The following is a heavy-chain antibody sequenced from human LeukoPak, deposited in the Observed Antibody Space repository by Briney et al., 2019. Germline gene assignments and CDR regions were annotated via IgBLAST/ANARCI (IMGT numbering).Heavy chain of an antibody. CDR1: GFTFSSYA. CDR3: AKGLVGDYDAFDI. J-gene: IGHJ3*02. V-gene: IGHV3-30*04. CDR2: ISYDGSNK. Sequence: PGGSLRLSCAASGFTFSSYAMHWVRQAPGKGLEWVAVISYDGSNKYYADSVKGRFTISRDNSKNTLYLQMNSLRAEDTAVYYCAKGLVGDYDAFDIWGQGTMVTVSS. D-gene: IGHD4-17*01.